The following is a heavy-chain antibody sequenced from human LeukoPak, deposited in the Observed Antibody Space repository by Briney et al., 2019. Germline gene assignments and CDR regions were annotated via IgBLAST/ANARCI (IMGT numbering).Heavy chain of an antibody. CDR2: INPNSGGT. J-gene: IGHJ3*02. D-gene: IGHD3-3*02. CDR3: ARDFKIRLGISHDAFDI. CDR1: GYTFTGYY. V-gene: IGHV1-2*02. Sequence: ASVKVSCKASGYTFTGYYMHWVRQAPGQGLEWMGWINPNSGGTNYAQKFQGRVTITRDTSISTAYMGLSRLRSDDTAVYYCARDFKIRLGISHDAFDIWGQGTMVTVSS.